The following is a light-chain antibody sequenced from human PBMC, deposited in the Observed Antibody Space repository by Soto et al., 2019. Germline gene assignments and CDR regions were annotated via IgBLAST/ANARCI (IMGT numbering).Light chain of an antibody. CDR3: QQYGSSPGT. Sequence: VFWRLLVRLSLSPGERATLSCRASESVSSSYLAWYQQKPGQAPRLLIYGASSRATGIPDRFSGSGSGTDFTLTISRLEPEDFAVYYCQQYGSSPGTFGQGTKVDIK. V-gene: IGKV3-20*01. CDR2: GAS. CDR1: ESVSSSY. J-gene: IGKJ1*01.